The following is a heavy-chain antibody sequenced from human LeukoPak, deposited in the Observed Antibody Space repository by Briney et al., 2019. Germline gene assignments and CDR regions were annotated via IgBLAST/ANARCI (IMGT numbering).Heavy chain of an antibody. V-gene: IGHV4-34*01. CDR3: ARGGWGVRDAFEI. CDR1: GGSFSGYH. CDR2: IYPSESS. Sequence: SETLSLTCAVYGGSFSGYHWSWIRQPPGEGLEWIGEIYPSESSNYNPSLKSRVTISGDTSKNQFSLKLHSVTAADTAVYYCARGGWGVRDAFEIWGQGTMVTVSS. J-gene: IGHJ3*02. D-gene: IGHD3-10*01.